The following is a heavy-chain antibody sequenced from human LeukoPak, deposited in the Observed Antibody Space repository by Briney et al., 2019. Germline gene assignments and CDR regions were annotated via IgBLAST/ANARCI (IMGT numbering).Heavy chain of an antibody. CDR3: ASGTGYYYYYGMDV. V-gene: IGHV4-31*03. CDR1: GGSINNGGYY. J-gene: IGHJ6*02. D-gene: IGHD3-10*01. Sequence: PSETLSLTCTVSGGSINNGGYYWSWIRQHPGKGLEWIGYIYYSGSTYYNPSLKSRVTISVDTSKNQFSLKLSSVTAADTAVYYCASGTGYYYYYGMDVWGQGTTVTVSS. CDR2: IYYSGST.